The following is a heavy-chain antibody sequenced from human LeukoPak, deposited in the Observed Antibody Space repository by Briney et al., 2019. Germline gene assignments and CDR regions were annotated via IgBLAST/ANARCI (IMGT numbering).Heavy chain of an antibody. D-gene: IGHD1-26*01. Sequence: SQTLSLTCAISGDSVSSNSAAWNWVRQSPSRGLEWLGRTYYRSKWYNDYAVSVKSRITINPDTSKNQFSLQLNSVTPEDTAVYYCARERYSGSYYLIWDLGSGQNAFDIWGQGTMVTVSS. CDR2: TYYRSKWYN. J-gene: IGHJ3*02. CDR3: ARERYSGSYYLIWDLGSGQNAFDI. V-gene: IGHV6-1*01. CDR1: GDSVSSNSAA.